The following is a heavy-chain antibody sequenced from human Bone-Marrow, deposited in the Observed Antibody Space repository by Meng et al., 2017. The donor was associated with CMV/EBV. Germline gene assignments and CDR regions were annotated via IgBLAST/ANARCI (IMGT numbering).Heavy chain of an antibody. J-gene: IGHJ6*02. CDR2: IYHSGST. Sequence: SETLSLTCTVSGYSISSGYYWGWIRQPPGKGLEWIGSIYHSGSTYYNPSLKSRVTISVDTSKNQFSLKLISVTAADTAVYYCARDQGYYYYGMDVWGQGNTVTVSS. V-gene: IGHV4-38-2*02. CDR3: ARDQGYYYYGMDV. CDR1: GYSISSGYY.